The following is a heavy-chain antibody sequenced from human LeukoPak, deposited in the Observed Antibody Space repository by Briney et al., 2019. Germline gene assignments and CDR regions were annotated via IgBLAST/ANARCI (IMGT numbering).Heavy chain of an antibody. J-gene: IGHJ6*02. CDR2: IKQDGSEK. Sequence: GGSLRLSCAASGFTFSSYWMSWVRQAPGKGLEWVANIKQDGSEKYYVDSVKGRFTISRDNAKNSLYLQMNSLRAEDTAVYYCAREEVVAPAAMPEDYYGMNVWGQGTTVTVSS. D-gene: IGHD2-2*01. V-gene: IGHV3-7*03. CDR3: AREEVVAPAAMPEDYYGMNV. CDR1: GFTFSSYW.